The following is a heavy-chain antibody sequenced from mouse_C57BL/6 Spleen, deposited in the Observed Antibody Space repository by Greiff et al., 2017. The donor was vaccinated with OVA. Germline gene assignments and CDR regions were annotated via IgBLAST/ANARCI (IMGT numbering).Heavy chain of an antibody. CDR3: ARETGRGNCSDY. Sequence: QVQLQQPGAELVMPGASVKLSCKASGYTFTSYWMHWVKQRPGQGLEWIGEIDPSDSYTNYNQKFKGKSTLTVDKSSSTAYMQLSSLTSEDSAVYYCARETGRGNCSDYWGQGTTLTVSS. CDR1: GYTFTSYW. CDR2: IDPSDSYT. J-gene: IGHJ2*01. D-gene: IGHD4-1*01. V-gene: IGHV1-69*01.